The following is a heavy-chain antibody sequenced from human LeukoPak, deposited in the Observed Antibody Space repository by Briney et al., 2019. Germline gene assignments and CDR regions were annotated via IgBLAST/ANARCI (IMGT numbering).Heavy chain of an antibody. Sequence: ASVKVSCKASGGTFSNYAISWVRQAPGQGFEWMGWISAYNGNTNFAQKFQERVTMTTDTSTSTAYMELRSLRSDDTAVYYCARDRWGYSSGWLLLGDAFDIWGQGTMVTVSS. CDR1: GGTFSNYA. CDR2: ISAYNGNT. CDR3: ARDRWGYSSGWLLLGDAFDI. J-gene: IGHJ3*02. D-gene: IGHD6-19*01. V-gene: IGHV1-18*04.